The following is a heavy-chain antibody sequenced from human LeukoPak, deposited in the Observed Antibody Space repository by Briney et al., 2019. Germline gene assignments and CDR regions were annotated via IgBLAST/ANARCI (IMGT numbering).Heavy chain of an antibody. J-gene: IGHJ4*02. V-gene: IGHV3-21*01. CDR2: VTSSSSYI. CDR3: ARDGLYYDSSGLDY. Sequence: PGGSLRLSCAASGFTFISYSMNWVRQAPGKGLEWVSSVTSSSSYIYYADSVKGRFTISRDNAKNSLYLQMNSLRAEDTAVYYCARDGLYYDSSGLDYWGQGTLVTVSS. D-gene: IGHD3-22*01. CDR1: GFTFISYS.